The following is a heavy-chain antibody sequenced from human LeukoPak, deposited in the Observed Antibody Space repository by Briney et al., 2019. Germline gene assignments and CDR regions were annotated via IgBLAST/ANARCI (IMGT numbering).Heavy chain of an antibody. CDR3: ATTYIAADRYFDY. J-gene: IGHJ4*02. CDR1: TFTDNSNY. Sequence: GSLTRSSAAYTFTDNSNYMSWDGHAQGNELEWLSGIYSGGSTYYADSVKGRFTISRDNSKNTLYLQMNSLRAEDTAVYYCATTYIAADRYFDYWGQGTLVTVSS. D-gene: IGHD6-13*01. V-gene: IGHV3-53*01. CDR2: IYSGGST.